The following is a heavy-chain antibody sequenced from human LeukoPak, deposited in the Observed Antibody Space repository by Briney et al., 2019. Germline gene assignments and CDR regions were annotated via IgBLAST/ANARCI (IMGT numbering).Heavy chain of an antibody. CDR1: GGSFSGYY. Sequence: SETLSLTCAVYGGSFSGYYWSWIRQPPGKGLEWIGYMYNNRISNYNPSLKSRVSISIDTSKNQFSLELNAVTATDTAVYYCARDQNFGDYALHYWGQGILVTVSS. CDR3: ARDQNFGDYALHY. CDR2: MYNNRIS. J-gene: IGHJ4*02. V-gene: IGHV4-34*01. D-gene: IGHD2-21*01.